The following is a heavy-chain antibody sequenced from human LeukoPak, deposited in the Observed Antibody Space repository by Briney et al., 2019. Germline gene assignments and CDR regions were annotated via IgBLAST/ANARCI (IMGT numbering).Heavy chain of an antibody. V-gene: IGHV3-48*03. J-gene: IGHJ6*02. CDR1: GFTFSSYE. Sequence: PGGSLRLSCAASGFTFSSYEMNWVRQAPGQGLEWLSYISRSGSTKYYADSVRGRFTISRDNAKDSLYLQMNSLRAEDTAVYYCASPTGDYYGMDVWGQGTTVTVSS. CDR2: ISRSGSTK. CDR3: ASPTGDYYGMDV. D-gene: IGHD4-11*01.